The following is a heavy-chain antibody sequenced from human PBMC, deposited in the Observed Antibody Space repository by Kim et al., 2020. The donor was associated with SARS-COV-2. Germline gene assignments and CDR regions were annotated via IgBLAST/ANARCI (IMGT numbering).Heavy chain of an antibody. D-gene: IGHD3-22*01. CDR2: IYTSGST. CDR1: GGSISSGSYY. V-gene: IGHV4-61*02. Sequence: SETLSLTCTVSGGSISSGSYYWSWIRQPAGKGLEWIGRIYTSGSTNYNPSLKSRVTISVDTSKNQFSLKLSSVTAADTAVYYCARGGYYDSSGYEDYWGQGTLVTVSS. CDR3: ARGGYYDSSGYEDY. J-gene: IGHJ4*02.